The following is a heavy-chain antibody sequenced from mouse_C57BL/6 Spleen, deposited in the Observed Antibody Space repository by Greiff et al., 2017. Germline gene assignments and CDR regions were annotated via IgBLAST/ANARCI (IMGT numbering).Heavy chain of an antibody. CDR2: IDPSDSYT. CDR3: ARSEGYCGSSYEVAMDY. CDR1: GYTFTSYW. J-gene: IGHJ4*01. V-gene: IGHV1-69*01. D-gene: IGHD1-1*01. Sequence: QVQLQQPGAELVMPGASVKLSCKASGYTFTSYWMHWVKQRPGQGLEWIGEIDPSDSYTNYNQKFKGKSTLTVDKSSSTAYMQLSSLTSEDSAVYYCARSEGYCGSSYEVAMDYWGQGTSVTVSS.